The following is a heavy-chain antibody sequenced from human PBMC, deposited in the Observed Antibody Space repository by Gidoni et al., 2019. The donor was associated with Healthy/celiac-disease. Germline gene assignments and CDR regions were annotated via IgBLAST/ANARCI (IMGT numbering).Heavy chain of an antibody. CDR3: ARDGYVAEHAFDI. CDR1: GFTFSSYG. D-gene: IGHD5-18*01. CDR2: IWYEGSNK. Sequence: QVQLVESGGGVVQPGRSLRLSCAASGFTFSSYGMHWVRQAPGKGLEWVAFIWYEGSNKYYADSVKGRLTISRDNSKNTLYLKMNSLRAEDTAVYYCARDGYVAEHAFDIWGQGTMVTVSS. J-gene: IGHJ3*02. V-gene: IGHV3-33*01.